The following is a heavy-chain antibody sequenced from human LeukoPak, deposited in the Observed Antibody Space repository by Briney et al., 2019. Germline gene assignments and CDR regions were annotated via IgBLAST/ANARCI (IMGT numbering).Heavy chain of an antibody. CDR2: INWNGAST. V-gene: IGHV3-20*04. CDR3: ARAVCPTIKFCDSSYFMDV. J-gene: IGHJ6*03. D-gene: IGHD6-6*01. Sequence: GGSLRLSCAASGFSFDDLGMTWVRQVLGKGLEWVAGINWNGASTGYADSVRGRFTISRDNAKNSLYLQMNSLRAEGTALYYCARAVCPTIKFCDSSYFMDVWGKGTTVNVS. CDR1: GFSFDDLG.